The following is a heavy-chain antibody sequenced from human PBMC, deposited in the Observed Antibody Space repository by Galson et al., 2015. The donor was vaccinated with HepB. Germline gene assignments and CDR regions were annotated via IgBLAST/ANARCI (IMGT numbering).Heavy chain of an antibody. J-gene: IGHJ4*02. CDR1: GFPFSNYA. CDR3: AKDGIMVANNPYHFHY. V-gene: IGHV3-23*01. CDR2: ITSSGGNS. D-gene: IGHD2-15*01. Sequence: SLRLSCAASGFPFSNYAMTWVRQAPGKGLEWVSSITSSGGNSYYTDSVKGRFTVSRDNSKNTLLLQLNSLRAEDTAMYFCAKDGIMVANNPYHFHYWGQGTLVTVSS.